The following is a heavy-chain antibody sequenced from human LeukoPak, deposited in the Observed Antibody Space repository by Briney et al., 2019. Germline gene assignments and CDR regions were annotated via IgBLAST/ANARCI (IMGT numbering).Heavy chain of an antibody. Sequence: SETLSLTCTVSGGSISSGGYYWSWIRQHPGKGLEWIGYIYYSGSTYYNPPLKSRVTISVDTSKNQFSPKLSSVTAADTAVYYCARVGRPAAMEGYGMDVWGKGTTVTVSS. J-gene: IGHJ6*04. V-gene: IGHV4-31*03. CDR3: ARVGRPAAMEGYGMDV. CDR1: GGSISSGGYY. D-gene: IGHD2-2*01. CDR2: IYYSGST.